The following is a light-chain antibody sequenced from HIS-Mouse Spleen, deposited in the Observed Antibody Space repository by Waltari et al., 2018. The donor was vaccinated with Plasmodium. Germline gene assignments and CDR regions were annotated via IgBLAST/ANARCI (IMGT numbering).Light chain of an antibody. V-gene: IGLV3-1*01. Sequence: SYELTQPPSVSVSPGPTASITCAGAKFGDQYACWYQQKPGQSPVLVIYQDSKRPSGIPERFSGSNSGNTATLTISGTQAMDEADYYCQAWDSSTVVFGGGTKLTVL. CDR3: QAWDSSTVV. CDR1: KFGDQY. CDR2: QDS. J-gene: IGLJ2*01.